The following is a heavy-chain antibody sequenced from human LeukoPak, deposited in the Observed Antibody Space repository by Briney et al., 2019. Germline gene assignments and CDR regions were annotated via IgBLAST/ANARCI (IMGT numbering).Heavy chain of an antibody. CDR1: GYTFTSYG. CDR3: ARDLRGDGGSSLFDY. Sequence: GASVKVSCKASGYTFTSYGISWVRQAPGQGLEWMGWISAYNGNTNYAQKLQGRVTMTTNTSTSTAYMELRSLRSDDTAVYYCARDLRGDGGSSLFDYWGQGTLVTVSS. CDR2: ISAYNGNT. D-gene: IGHD1-26*01. J-gene: IGHJ4*02. V-gene: IGHV1-18*01.